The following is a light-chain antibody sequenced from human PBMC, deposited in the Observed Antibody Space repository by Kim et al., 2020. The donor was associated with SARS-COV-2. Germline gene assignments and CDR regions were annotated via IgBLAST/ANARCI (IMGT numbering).Light chain of an antibody. CDR2: AAS. CDR1: QGISSY. V-gene: IGKV1-8*01. CDR3: QQYYSYSYT. J-gene: IGKJ2*01. Sequence: SASTGDRVTITCRASQGISSYLAWYQQKPGKAPKLLIYAASTLQSGVPSRFSGSGSGTDFTLTISCLQSEDFATYHCQQYYSYSYTFGQGTKLEI.